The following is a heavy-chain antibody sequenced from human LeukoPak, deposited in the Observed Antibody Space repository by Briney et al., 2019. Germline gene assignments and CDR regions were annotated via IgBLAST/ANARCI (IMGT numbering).Heavy chain of an antibody. CDR3: TTAVKYTSGWFYFDY. D-gene: IGHD6-19*01. Sequence: GGSLRLSCAASGFTFSNAWMTGVRQAPGKGLEWVSRIKSKTDGGTTDYAAPLEDRFTISRDDSKNTLYLQMNSLKTEDTAVYYCTTAVKYTSGWFYFDYWGQGSLVTVSS. V-gene: IGHV3-15*01. CDR1: GFTFSNAW. J-gene: IGHJ4*02. CDR2: IKSKTDGGTT.